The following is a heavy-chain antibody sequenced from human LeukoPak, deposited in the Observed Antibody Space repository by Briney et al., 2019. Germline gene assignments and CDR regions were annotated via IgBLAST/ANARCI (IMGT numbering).Heavy chain of an antibody. V-gene: IGHV4-31*03. D-gene: IGHD3-22*01. J-gene: IGHJ4*02. CDR1: GGSISSGGYY. Sequence: SQTLSLTCTVSGGSISSGGYYWGWIRQHPGKGLEWIGYIYYSGSTYYNPSLKSRDTISVDTSKNQFSLKLSSVTAADTAVYYCARSGDSSCYLDYWGQGTLVTVSS. CDR3: ARSGDSSCYLDY. CDR2: IYYSGST.